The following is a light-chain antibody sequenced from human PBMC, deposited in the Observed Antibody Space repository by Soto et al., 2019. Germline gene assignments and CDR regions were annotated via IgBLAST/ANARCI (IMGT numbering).Light chain of an antibody. V-gene: IGKV1-39*01. CDR2: GAS. J-gene: IGKJ5*01. CDR3: QQTYTTPEIT. Sequence: IRMTQSPSSLSASVGDRVTITCRESQSISIHLNWYQQKPGKAPNLLIYGASSLKSGVPARFRGSGSGTDFTLTISSLQPEDFAIYYCQQTYTTPEITFGQGTRLEIK. CDR1: QSISIH.